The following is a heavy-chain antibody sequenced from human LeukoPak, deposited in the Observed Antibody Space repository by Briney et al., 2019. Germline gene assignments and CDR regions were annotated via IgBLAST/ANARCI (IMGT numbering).Heavy chain of an antibody. V-gene: IGHV4-34*01. CDR1: GGSFSGYY. J-gene: IGHJ5*02. D-gene: IGHD6-13*01. Sequence: SETLSLTCAVYGGSFSGYYWSWIRQPPVKGLEWIGEINHSGSTYYNPSLKSRVTISVDTSKNQFSLKLSSVTAADTAVYYCARIAAAGRGPNWFDPWGQGTLVTVSS. CDR3: ARIAAAGRGPNWFDP. CDR2: INHSGST.